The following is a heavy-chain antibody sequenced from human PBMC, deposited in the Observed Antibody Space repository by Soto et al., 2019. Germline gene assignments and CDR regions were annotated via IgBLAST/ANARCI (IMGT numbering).Heavy chain of an antibody. V-gene: IGHV3-74*01. CDR2: IDGYGTNT. Sequence: GGSLRLSCATSGFTFSDYWIHWVRQVPGEGLVWVSRIDGYGTNTDYAESVRGRFTISRDSAKSTAFLQMDSLGVEDTAVYHCVRLGFVGEGDFWGQGILVTVSS. CDR3: VRLGFVGEGDF. J-gene: IGHJ4*02. D-gene: IGHD1-26*01. CDR1: GFTFSDYW.